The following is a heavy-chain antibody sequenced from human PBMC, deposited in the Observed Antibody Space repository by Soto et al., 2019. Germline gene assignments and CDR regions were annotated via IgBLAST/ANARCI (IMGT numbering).Heavy chain of an antibody. Sequence: SETLSLTCPVSGYYISGYYWSWIRQPPGKGLEWIGYMYNTGSTVYNPSFKSRVTISVDTSKNQFSLKLNSVTAADTAVYYCARDLWGYCGTDCYPLDVWGQGTTVTVSS. CDR2: MYNTGST. D-gene: IGHD2-21*02. CDR3: ARDLWGYCGTDCYPLDV. V-gene: IGHV4-59*01. J-gene: IGHJ6*02. CDR1: GYYISGYY.